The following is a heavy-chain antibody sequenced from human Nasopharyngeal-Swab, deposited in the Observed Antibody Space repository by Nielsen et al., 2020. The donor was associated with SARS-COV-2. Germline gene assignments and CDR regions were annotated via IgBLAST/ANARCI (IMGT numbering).Heavy chain of an antibody. CDR3: AGSSSWRNNYYYYYGMDV. Sequence: SETLSLTCTVSGGSISSYYWSWIRQPAGKGLEWIGRIYTSGSTNYNPSLKSRVTMSVDTSKNQFSLKLSSVTAADTAVYYCAGSSSWRNNYYYYYGMDVWGQGTTVTVSS. J-gene: IGHJ6*02. D-gene: IGHD6-13*01. CDR2: IYTSGST. CDR1: GGSISSYY. V-gene: IGHV4-4*07.